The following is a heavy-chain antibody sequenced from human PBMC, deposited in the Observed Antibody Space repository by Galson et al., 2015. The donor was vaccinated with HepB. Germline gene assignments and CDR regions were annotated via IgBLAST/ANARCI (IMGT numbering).Heavy chain of an antibody. CDR1: GFTFSNYA. Sequence: SLRLSCAASGFTFSNYAMSWVRQAPGKGLEWVSSISGSGSLTYSSDSVKGRFTISRDNSENTAFLQMNSLKTEDTAVYYCSRLGDLAGYSSAWGQGTPVTVSS. D-gene: IGHD3-16*01. CDR2: ISGSGSLT. CDR3: SRLGDLAGYSSA. V-gene: IGHV3-23*01. J-gene: IGHJ5*02.